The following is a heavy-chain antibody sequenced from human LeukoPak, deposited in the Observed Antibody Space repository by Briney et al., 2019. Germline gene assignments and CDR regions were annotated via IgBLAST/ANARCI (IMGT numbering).Heavy chain of an antibody. CDR3: ARQPKACAPGIYVTGKACWFDL. CDR1: GGSFSDYW. J-gene: IGHJ5*02. CDR2: VNHSGRT. V-gene: IGHV4-34*01. D-gene: IGHD3-10*01. Sequence: SETLSLTCAVYGGSFSDYWWTWIRQSPGKGLEWIGEVNHSGRTNYNPSLKSRVSISVDRSKKQFSLKLTSVTAADTAVYYCARQPKACAPGIYVTGKACWFDLWGQGTLVAVSS.